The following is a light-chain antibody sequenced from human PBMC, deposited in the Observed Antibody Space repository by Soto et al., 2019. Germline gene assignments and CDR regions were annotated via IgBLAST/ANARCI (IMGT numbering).Light chain of an antibody. J-gene: IGLJ1*01. V-gene: IGLV2-8*01. Sequence: QSVLTQPPSASGSPGQSVAISCTGTSSDVGGYNYVSWYQQHPGKAPKLMIYEVNKRPSGVPDRFSGSKSGITASLTVSGLQAEDEFDYYCSSYAGSRNVFGTWTK. CDR2: EVN. CDR1: SSDVGGYNY. CDR3: SSYAGSRNV.